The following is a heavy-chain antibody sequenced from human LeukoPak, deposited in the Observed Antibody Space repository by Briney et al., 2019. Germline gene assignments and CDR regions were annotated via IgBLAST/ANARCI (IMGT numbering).Heavy chain of an antibody. CDR1: GFTFTDYY. J-gene: IGHJ4*02. D-gene: IGHD2-21*02. V-gene: IGHV3-11*01. CDR2: ISSTGRII. CDR3: ARDGRYCGGDCYLDY. Sequence: MPGGSLRLSCAASGFTFTDYYMSWIRQPPGKGLEWVSYISSTGRIIYYADSLEGRFTISRDNAKNSLSLQMNSLRAEDTAVYYCARDGRYCGGDCYLDYWGQGTLVTVSS.